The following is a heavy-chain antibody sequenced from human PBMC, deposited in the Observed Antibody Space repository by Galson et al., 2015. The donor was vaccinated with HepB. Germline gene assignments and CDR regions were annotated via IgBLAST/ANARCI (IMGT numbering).Heavy chain of an antibody. CDR3: ARGPRVVVPALYYYYYMDV. CDR2: IYYSGST. CDR1: GGSISSYY. Sequence: QVQLQESGPGLVKPSETLSLTCTVSGGSISSYYWSWIRQPPGKGLEWIGYIYYSGSTNYNPSLKSRVTISVDTSKNQFSLKLSSVTAADTAVYYCARGPRVVVPALYYYYYMDVWGKGTTVTVSS. D-gene: IGHD2-2*01. J-gene: IGHJ6*03. V-gene: IGHV4-59*01.